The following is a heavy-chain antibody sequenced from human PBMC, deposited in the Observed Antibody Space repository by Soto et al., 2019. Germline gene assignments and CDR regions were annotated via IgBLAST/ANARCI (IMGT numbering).Heavy chain of an antibody. CDR2: VCFHGSGE. CDR1: GFTLSNSG. D-gene: IGHD3-16*01. CDR3: VKGPDNWDDSNWFDP. V-gene: IGHV3-30*18. Sequence: QVQVMESGGGVVQPGRSLRISCAASGFTLSNSGIHWVRQAPGKGLEWVAAVCFHGSGEYYADSVKGRFTIYSDSSKNMIYLQMNSLRTDDTAVYHCVKGPDNWDDSNWFDPWGQGILVTVSS. J-gene: IGHJ5*02.